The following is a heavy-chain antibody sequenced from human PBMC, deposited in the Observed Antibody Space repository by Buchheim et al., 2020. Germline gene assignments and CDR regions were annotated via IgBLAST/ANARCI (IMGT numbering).Heavy chain of an antibody. V-gene: IGHV4-30-2*01. CDR3: ARGQVFSGFGITMIVVAPPDY. J-gene: IGHJ4*02. CDR2: IYHSGST. Sequence: QLQLQESGSGLVKPSQTLSLTCAVSGGSIRSGGYSWSWIRQPPGKGLEWIGYIYHSGSTYYNPSLKSRVTISVDTSKNQFSLKLSSVTAADTAVYYCARGQVFSGFGITMIVVAPPDYWGQGTL. D-gene: IGHD3-22*01. CDR1: GGSIRSGGYS.